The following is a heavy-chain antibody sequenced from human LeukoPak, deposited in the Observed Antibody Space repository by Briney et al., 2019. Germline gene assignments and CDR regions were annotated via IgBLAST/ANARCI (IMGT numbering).Heavy chain of an antibody. V-gene: IGHV3-23*01. CDR1: GLTFSSYA. D-gene: IGHD6-13*01. J-gene: IGHJ4*02. CDR2: ISGSGSST. CDR3: AKDRYSSSSDY. Sequence: PAGSLRLSCAASGLTFSSYAMSWVRQAPRKGLEWVSAISGSGSSTYYAESVKGWFTISRDNSKNSLYLQMNSLRAEDTAVYYCAKDRYSSSSDYWGQGTLVTVSS.